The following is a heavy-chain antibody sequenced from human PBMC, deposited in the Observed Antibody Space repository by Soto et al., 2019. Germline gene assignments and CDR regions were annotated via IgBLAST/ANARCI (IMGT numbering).Heavy chain of an antibody. D-gene: IGHD3-10*01. V-gene: IGHV4-59*01. CDR2: VYTSDYT. J-gene: IGHJ6*02. CDR3: ARGVGFGYYYYHMDL. Sequence: SETLSLTCSVSGASIRSYYWHWIRQPPGKGLEWIGYVYTSDYTRYSSSLKSRVTISIDTSKNQFSLKLTSVTAADTAVYYCARGVGFGYYYYHMDLWGQGTTVTVSS. CDR1: GASIRSYY.